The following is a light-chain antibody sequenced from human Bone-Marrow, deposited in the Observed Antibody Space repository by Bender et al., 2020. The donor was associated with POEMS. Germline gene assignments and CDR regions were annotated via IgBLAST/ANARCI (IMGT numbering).Light chain of an antibody. V-gene: IGLV2-23*01. CDR1: SSDVWHYDL. J-gene: IGLJ1*01. Sequence: QSALTQPASVSGSPGQSITISCTGASSDVWHYDLVSWYQQHPGKAPKLMIYEGNKRPSVVSNRFSGSKSGNTASLTISGLQAADEADYYCCSYAGTSVFGTGTKVTVL. CDR2: EGN. CDR3: CSYAGTSV.